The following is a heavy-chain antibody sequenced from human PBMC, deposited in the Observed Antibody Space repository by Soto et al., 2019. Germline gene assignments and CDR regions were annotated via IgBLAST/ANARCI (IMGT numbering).Heavy chain of an antibody. CDR2: IYYSGST. CDR1: GGSISSYY. Sequence: SETLSLTCTVSGGSISSYYWSWIRQPPGKGLEWIGYIYYSGSTNYNPSLKSRVTISVDTSKNQFSLKLSSVTAADTAVYYCARGKTTTISPPDYWGQGTLVTVSS. J-gene: IGHJ4*02. V-gene: IGHV4-59*01. CDR3: ARGKTTTISPPDY.